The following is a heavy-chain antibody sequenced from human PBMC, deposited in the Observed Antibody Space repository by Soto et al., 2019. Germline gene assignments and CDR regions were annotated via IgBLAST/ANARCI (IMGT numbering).Heavy chain of an antibody. CDR3: AKGITRIVVVITHGMDV. V-gene: IGHV3-23*01. J-gene: IGHJ6*02. D-gene: IGHD3-22*01. Sequence: GGSLRLSCAASGFTFSSYAMSWVRQAPGKGLEWVSAISGSGGSTYYADSVKGRFTISRDNSKNTLYLQMNSLRAEDTAVYYCAKGITRIVVVITHGMDVWGQGTTVTVSS. CDR2: ISGSGGST. CDR1: GFTFSSYA.